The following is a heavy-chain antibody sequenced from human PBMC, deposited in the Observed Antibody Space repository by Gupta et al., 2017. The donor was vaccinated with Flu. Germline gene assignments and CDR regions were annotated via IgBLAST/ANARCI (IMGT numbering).Heavy chain of an antibody. CDR3: ARGVGVTTGDYYYGMDV. Sequence: QVQLQQWGAGLLKPSETLSLTCAVYGGSFSGYYWSWIRQPPGKGLEWIGEINHSGSTNYNPSLKSRVTISVDTSKNQFSLKLSSVTAADTAVYYCARGVGVTTGDYYYGMDVWGQGTTVTVSS. V-gene: IGHV4-34*01. CDR2: INHSGST. CDR1: GGSFSGYY. D-gene: IGHD4-17*01. J-gene: IGHJ6*02.